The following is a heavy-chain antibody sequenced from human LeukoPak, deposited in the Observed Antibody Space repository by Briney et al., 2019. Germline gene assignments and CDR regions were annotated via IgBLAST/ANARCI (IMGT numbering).Heavy chain of an antibody. J-gene: IGHJ4*02. V-gene: IGHV4-61*01. CDR2: IYYSGST. D-gene: IGHD6-19*01. CDR1: GGSISSSSYY. CDR3: ARVPSSGWTDY. Sequence: SETLSLTCTVSGGSISSSSYYWSWIRQPPGKGLEWIGYIYYSGSTNYNPSLKSRVTISVDTSKNQFSLKLSSVTAADTAVYYCARVPSSGWTDYWGQGTLVTVSS.